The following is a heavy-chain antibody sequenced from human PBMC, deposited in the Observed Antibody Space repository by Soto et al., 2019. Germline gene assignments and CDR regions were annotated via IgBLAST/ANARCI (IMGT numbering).Heavy chain of an antibody. CDR1: GVSIIDTSYY. J-gene: IGHJ4*02. Sequence: SETLSLTCNVSGVSIIDTSYYWGWIRQPPGKGLEWIGTIYFNGNTFYNPSLKSRLTISVDTSKNQISLRLTSVTAADTAVYYCARGDYWGQGTLVTVSS. V-gene: IGHV4-39*01. CDR3: ARGDY. CDR2: IYFNGNT.